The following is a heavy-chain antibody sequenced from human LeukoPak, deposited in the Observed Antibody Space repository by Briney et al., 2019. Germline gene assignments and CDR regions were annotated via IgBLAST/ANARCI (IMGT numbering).Heavy chain of an antibody. V-gene: IGHV3-64*01. D-gene: IGHD6-19*01. Sequence: GGSLRLSCAASGFTFSSYAMHWVRQAPGKGLEYVSAISTNGGSTYYANSVKGRFTISRDNAKNSLYLQMNSLRAEDTAVYYCARGLVIAVAAPHDAFDIWGQGTMVTVSS. CDR3: ARGLVIAVAAPHDAFDI. J-gene: IGHJ3*02. CDR1: GFTFSSYA. CDR2: ISTNGGST.